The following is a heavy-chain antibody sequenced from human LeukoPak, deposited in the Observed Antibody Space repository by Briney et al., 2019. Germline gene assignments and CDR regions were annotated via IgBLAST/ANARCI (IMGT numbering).Heavy chain of an antibody. CDR2: IKQDGSEK. CDR1: GFIFSRYW. V-gene: IGHV3-7*01. J-gene: IGHJ3*02. Sequence: GGSLRLSCAASGFIFSRYWMNWVRQAPGKGLEWVANIKQDGSEKYYVDSVKGRFTISRDNAKNSLYLQMNSLRAEDTAVYYCARVQSSAWPDALDIWGQGTMVTVSS. CDR3: ARVQSSAWPDALDI. D-gene: IGHD6-19*01.